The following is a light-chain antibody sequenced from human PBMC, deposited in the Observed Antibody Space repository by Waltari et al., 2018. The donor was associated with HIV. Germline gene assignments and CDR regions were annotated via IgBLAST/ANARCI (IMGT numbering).Light chain of an antibody. CDR1: SSDIGAYNY. Sequence: QSALTQPASVSGSPGQSITVSCTGTSSDIGAYNYVSWYQQTPGTAPKLVIYEFSNRPSGISYRFSGSKSGNTASLTISGLQTEDEGDYYCSSFTTSNSLRFGGGTK. CDR2: EFS. CDR3: SSFTTSNSLR. J-gene: IGLJ2*01. V-gene: IGLV2-14*01.